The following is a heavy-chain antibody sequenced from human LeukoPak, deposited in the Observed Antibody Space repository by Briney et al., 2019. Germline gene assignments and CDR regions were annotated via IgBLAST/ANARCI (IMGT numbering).Heavy chain of an antibody. CDR3: ARSRYNWNDFDAFDI. V-gene: IGHV3-11*04. D-gene: IGHD1-1*01. CDR2: ISSSGSTI. CDR1: GFTFSDYY. J-gene: IGHJ3*02. Sequence: GGSLRLSCAASGFTFSDYYMSWIRQAPGKGLEWVSYISSSGSTIYYADSVKGRFTISRDNAKNSLYLQVNSLRAEDTAVYYCARSRYNWNDFDAFDIWGQGTMVTVSS.